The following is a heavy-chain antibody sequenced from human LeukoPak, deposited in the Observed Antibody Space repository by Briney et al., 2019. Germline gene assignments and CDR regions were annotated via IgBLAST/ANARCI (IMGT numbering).Heavy chain of an antibody. CDR1: GLNFDDSA. CDR3: AKESGKFDY. J-gene: IGHJ4*02. Sequence: GGSLRLSCVASGLNFDDSAMHWVRQAPGKGLEWVSLISADGGSTFSADSVKGRFSVSRDNSKNSLYLQMNSLRSEDTAMYYCAKESGKFDYWGQGTLVAVSS. V-gene: IGHV3-43*02. CDR2: ISADGGST.